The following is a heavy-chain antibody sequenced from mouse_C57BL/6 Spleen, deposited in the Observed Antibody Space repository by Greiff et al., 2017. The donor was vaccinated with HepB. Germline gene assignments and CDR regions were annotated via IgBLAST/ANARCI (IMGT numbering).Heavy chain of an antibody. CDR3: TRSWFAY. Sequence: EVQVVESGAELVRPGASVKLSCTASGFNIKDDYMHWVKQRPEQGLEWIGWIDPENGDTEYASKFQGKATITADTSSNTAYLQLSSLTSEDTAVYYCTRSWFAYWGQGTLVTVSA. CDR2: IDPENGDT. CDR1: GFNIKDDY. V-gene: IGHV14-4*01. J-gene: IGHJ3*01.